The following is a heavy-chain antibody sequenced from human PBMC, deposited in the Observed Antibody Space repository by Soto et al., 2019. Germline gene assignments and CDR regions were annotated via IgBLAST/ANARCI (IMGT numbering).Heavy chain of an antibody. Sequence: SETLPVTCHFYRRSVNDYYWNWSRHPPGTGLEWLGEINHDGGTPKNSFLKAQVTISVDTYKNQFSLRLSSVSAEDTDIYYCATRITVFGLLIPPFDPWGQGTQVTVSS. CDR3: ATRITVFGLLIPPFDP. J-gene: IGHJ5*02. V-gene: IGHV4-34*01. CDR2: INHDGGT. CDR1: RRSVNDYY. D-gene: IGHD3-3*01.